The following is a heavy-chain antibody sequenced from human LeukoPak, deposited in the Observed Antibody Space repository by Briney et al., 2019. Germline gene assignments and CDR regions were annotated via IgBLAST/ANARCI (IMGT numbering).Heavy chain of an antibody. CDR3: TGYNIPYTFEF. J-gene: IGHJ4*02. V-gene: IGHV4-4*02. D-gene: IGHD1-14*01. CDR1: GGSISRSNW. Sequence: SETLSLTCTVSGGSISRSNWWTWVRQSPGKGPEWIGDIIHSGNTNYNPSLRSRLTISLDKSRNQFSPKLSSVTAADTAVYYCTGYNIPYTFEFWGQGTLVTVSS. CDR2: IIHSGNT.